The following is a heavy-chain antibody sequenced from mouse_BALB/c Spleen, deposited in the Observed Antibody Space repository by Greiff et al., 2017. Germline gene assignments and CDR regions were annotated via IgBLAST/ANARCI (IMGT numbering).Heavy chain of an antibody. CDR2: ISYSGST. D-gene: IGHD2-3*01. CDR1: GDSITSGY. J-gene: IGHJ1*01. CDR3: ARAHDGYYGYFDV. V-gene: IGHV3-8*02. Sequence: EVKLVESGPSLVKPSQTLSLTCSVTGDSITSGYWNWIRKFPGNKLEYMGYISYSGSTYYNPSLKSRISITRDTSKNQYYLQLNSVTTEDTAMYYCARAHDGYYGYFDVWGAGTTVTVSS.